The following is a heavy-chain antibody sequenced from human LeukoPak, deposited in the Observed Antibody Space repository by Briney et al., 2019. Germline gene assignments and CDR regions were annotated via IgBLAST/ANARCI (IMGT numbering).Heavy chain of an antibody. J-gene: IGHJ6*03. Sequence: SETLSLTCTVSGGSISSYYWSWIRQPPGKGLEWIGYIYYSGSTYYNPSLKSRVTISVDTSKNQFSLKLSSVAAADTAVYYCARSIAVAGTSYCYYMDVWGKGTTVTVSS. CDR3: ARSIAVAGTSYCYYMDV. CDR2: IYYSGST. V-gene: IGHV4-59*08. CDR1: GGSISSYY. D-gene: IGHD6-19*01.